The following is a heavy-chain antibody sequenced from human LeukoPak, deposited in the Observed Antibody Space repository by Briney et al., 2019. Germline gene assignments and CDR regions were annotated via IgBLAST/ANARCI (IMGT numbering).Heavy chain of an antibody. CDR1: GFTVSSNY. D-gene: IGHD3-9*01. Sequence: GGSLRLSCAASGFTVSSNYMSWVRQAPGKGLEWVSVIYSGGSTYYADSVKVRFTISRDNSKNTLYLQMNSLRAEDTAVYYCARDSGYYDILTGYYSYYYYGMDVWGQGTTVTVSS. CDR2: IYSGGST. J-gene: IGHJ6*02. CDR3: ARDSGYYDILTGYYSYYYYGMDV. V-gene: IGHV3-66*01.